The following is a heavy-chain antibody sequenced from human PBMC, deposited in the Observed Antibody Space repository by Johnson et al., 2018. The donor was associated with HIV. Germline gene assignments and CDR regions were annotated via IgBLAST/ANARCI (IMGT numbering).Heavy chain of an antibody. Sequence: QVQLVESGGGVVQPGRSLRLSCAASGFTFSSYAMHWVRQAPGKGLEWVAVISYDGSNKYYADSVKGRFTISRDNSKNTLYLQMNSLRAEDTAVYYCARDMGAGSSGAFDIWGQGTMVTVSS. CDR3: ARDMGAGSSGAFDI. J-gene: IGHJ3*02. D-gene: IGHD6-6*01. V-gene: IGHV3-30*04. CDR2: ISYDGSNK. CDR1: GFTFSSYA.